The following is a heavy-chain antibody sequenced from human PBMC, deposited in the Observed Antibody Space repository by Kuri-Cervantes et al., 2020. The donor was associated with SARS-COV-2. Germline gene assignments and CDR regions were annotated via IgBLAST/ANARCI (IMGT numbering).Heavy chain of an antibody. J-gene: IGHJ3*02. CDR3: ARSRAMIVAQADAFDI. CDR1: GGSTSSYY. V-gene: IGHV4-39*01. CDR2: IYYSGST. Sequence: GSLRLSCTVSGGSTSSYYWSWIRQPPGKGLEWIGSIYYSGSTYYNPSLKSRVTISVDTSKNQFSLKLSSVTAADTAVYYCARSRAMIVAQADAFDIWGQGTMVTVSS. D-gene: IGHD3-22*01.